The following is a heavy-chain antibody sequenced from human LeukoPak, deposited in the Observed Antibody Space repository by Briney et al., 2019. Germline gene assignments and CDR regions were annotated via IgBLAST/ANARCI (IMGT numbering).Heavy chain of an antibody. D-gene: IGHD1-7*01. CDR2: IYYTGTT. V-gene: IGHV4-59*08. Sequence: PSETLSLTCTVSGGSISGTYYWSWIRQPPGKGLEWIGYIYYTGTTDSNPSLKSRVTISLDTSKNQFSLNLSSVTAADTAVYYCARRKLNWNYGLGAFDIWGQGTMVTVSS. CDR1: GGSISGTYY. CDR3: ARRKLNWNYGLGAFDI. J-gene: IGHJ3*02.